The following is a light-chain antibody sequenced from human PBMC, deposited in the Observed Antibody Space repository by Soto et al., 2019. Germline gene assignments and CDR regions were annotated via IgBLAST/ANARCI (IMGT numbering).Light chain of an antibody. CDR2: LAS. CDR1: QSLQHSNGYNY. V-gene: IGKV2-28*01. Sequence: DIVMTQSPLSLPVTPGEPASISCRSSQSLQHSNGYNYLDWYVQKPGQSPQILIYLASNRASGVPERFSGSGSGTDFTLKISRVEAEDVGTYYCMQALQTPAFGQGTKLEIK. J-gene: IGKJ1*01. CDR3: MQALQTPA.